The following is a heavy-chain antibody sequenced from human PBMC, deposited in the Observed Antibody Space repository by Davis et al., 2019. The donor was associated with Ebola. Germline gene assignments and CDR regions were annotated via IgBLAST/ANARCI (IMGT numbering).Heavy chain of an antibody. CDR1: GFTFSNYN. CDR2: ISSSSSYI. V-gene: IGHV3-21*01. Sequence: GESLKISCAASGFTFSNYNMNWVRQAPGKGLEWVSSISSSSSYIYYADSVKGRFTISRDNAKNSLYLQMNSLRAEDTAVYYCARAYVLVPAASFDPWGQGTLVTASS. CDR3: ARAYVLVPAASFDP. D-gene: IGHD2-2*01. J-gene: IGHJ5*02.